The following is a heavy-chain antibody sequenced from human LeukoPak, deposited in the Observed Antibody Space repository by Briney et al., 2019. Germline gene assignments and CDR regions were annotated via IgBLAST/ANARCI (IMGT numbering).Heavy chain of an antibody. Sequence: GGSLRLSCAASGFTFSTDAMKWVRQAPGKGLEWVSHIDSRGTYILYADSVKGRLTISRDNAKNSLYLQVSSLRAEDTAVYYCARDSGRSGSLDYWGQGTLVTVSS. J-gene: IGHJ4*02. CDR3: ARDSGRSGSLDY. V-gene: IGHV3-21*05. D-gene: IGHD3-3*01. CDR2: IDSRGTYI. CDR1: GFTFSTDA.